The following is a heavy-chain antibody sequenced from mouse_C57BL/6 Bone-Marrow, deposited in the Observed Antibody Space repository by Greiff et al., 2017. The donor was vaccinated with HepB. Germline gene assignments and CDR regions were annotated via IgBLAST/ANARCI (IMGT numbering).Heavy chain of an antibody. D-gene: IGHD1-1*01. J-gene: IGHJ3*01. CDR3: TRDDYGSTSAY. CDR2: IDPETGGT. V-gene: IGHV1-15*01. CDR1: GYTFTDYE. Sequence: VQLQQSGAELVRPGASVTLSCKASGYTFTDYEMHWVKQTPVHGLEWIGAIDPETGGTAYNQKFKGKAILTADKSSSTAYMELRSLTSEDSAVYYCTRDDYGSTSAYWGQGTLVTVSA.